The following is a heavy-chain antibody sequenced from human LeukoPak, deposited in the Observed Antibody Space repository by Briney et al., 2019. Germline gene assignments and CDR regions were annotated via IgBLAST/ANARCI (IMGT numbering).Heavy chain of an antibody. J-gene: IGHJ4*02. CDR2: IYTSGST. CDR1: GGSISSGSYY. CDR3: ARQPRYSGSYPIFDY. Sequence: PSETLSLTCTVSGGSISSGSYYWSWIRQPAGKGLEWIGRIYTSGSTNYNPSLKSRVTISVDTSKNQFSLKLSSVTAADTAVYYCARQPRYSGSYPIFDYWGQGTLVTVSS. D-gene: IGHD1-26*01. V-gene: IGHV4-61*02.